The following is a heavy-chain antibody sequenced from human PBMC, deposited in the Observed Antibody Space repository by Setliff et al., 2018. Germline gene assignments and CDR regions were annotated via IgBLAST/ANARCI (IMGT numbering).Heavy chain of an antibody. V-gene: IGHV4-61*02. CDR1: GGSVGGGSYY. CDR3: AGTPARGTTWLSPFDY. CDR2: IQNTGNT. Sequence: NPSETLSLTCTVSGGSVGGGSYYWSWIRQPAGKGLEWIGLIQNTGNTNYNPSLQSRVTISMDTSKNQFSLKMTSVTAADTAMYYCAGTPARGTTWLSPFDYWGQGTLVTVSS. D-gene: IGHD5-12*01. J-gene: IGHJ4*02.